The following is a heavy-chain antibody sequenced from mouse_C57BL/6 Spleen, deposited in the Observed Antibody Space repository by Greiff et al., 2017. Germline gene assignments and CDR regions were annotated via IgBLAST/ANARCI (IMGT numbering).Heavy chain of an antibody. Sequence: QVQLQQSGAELARPGASVKLSCKASGYTFTSYGISWVKQRTGQGLEWIGEIYPRSGNTYYNEKFKGKATLTADTSSSTAYMELRSLTSEDSAVYFCARSSPDAMDYWGQGTSVTVSS. CDR2: IYPRSGNT. CDR3: ARSSPDAMDY. J-gene: IGHJ4*01. CDR1: GYTFTSYG. V-gene: IGHV1-81*01.